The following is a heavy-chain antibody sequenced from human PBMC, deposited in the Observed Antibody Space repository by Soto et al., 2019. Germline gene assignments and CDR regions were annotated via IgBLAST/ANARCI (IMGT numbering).Heavy chain of an antibody. CDR1: GFTFSTCD. CDR3: VRDRDYYKYAGPSGFFDL. Sequence: EVQLVESGGGLVQPGGSLRLSCAASGFTFSTCDMHWVRQGTGKGLEWVSSIGTTDDTYYSGSVKGRFTISMEDAKDSLYLQMNNLRAEDTAVYYCVRDRDYYKYAGPSGFFDLWGRGTLVTVSS. D-gene: IGHD3-22*01. CDR2: IGTTDDT. J-gene: IGHJ2*01. V-gene: IGHV3-13*01.